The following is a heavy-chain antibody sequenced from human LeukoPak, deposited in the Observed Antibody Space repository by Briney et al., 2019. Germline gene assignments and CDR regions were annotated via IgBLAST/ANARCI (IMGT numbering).Heavy chain of an antibody. V-gene: IGHV4-39*01. CDR3: ARQVIRDSSAYRYVDS. J-gene: IGHJ4*02. CDR2: IYYSGST. CDR1: GGSISSSSYY. D-gene: IGHD3-22*01. Sequence: SETLSLTCTVSGGSISSSSYYWGWIRQPPGKGLEWIGSIYYSGSTYYNPSLKSRVTISVDTSKNQFSLKLSSVTAADTAVYYCARQVIRDSSAYRYVDSWGQGTLVTVSS.